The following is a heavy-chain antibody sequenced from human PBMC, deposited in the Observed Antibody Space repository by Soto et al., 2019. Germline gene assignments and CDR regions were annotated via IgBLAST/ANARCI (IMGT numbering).Heavy chain of an antibody. V-gene: IGHV4-30-2*01. CDR2: IYHSGST. J-gene: IGHJ4*02. CDR1: GGSISSGGYC. CDR3: ASGSTTVTTFDY. D-gene: IGHD4-17*01. Sequence: SETLCLTCAVSGGSISSGGYCWSWIRQPPGKGLEGIGYIYHSGSTYYNPSLKSRITISVDRSKNQFSLKLSSVTAADTAVYYCASGSTTVTTFDYWGQGTLVTVSS.